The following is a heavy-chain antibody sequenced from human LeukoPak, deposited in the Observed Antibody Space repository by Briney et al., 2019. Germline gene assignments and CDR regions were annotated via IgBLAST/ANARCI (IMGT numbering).Heavy chain of an antibody. CDR3: ARDGACRGEDY. D-gene: IGHD3-10*01. V-gene: IGHV1-24*01. CDR2: FDPEDGEK. J-gene: IGHJ4*02. CDR1: GYTRTVLS. Sequence: GASVTVSCKFSGYTRTVLSMHWVRQAPGKGLEWVGGFDPEDGEKIYAQKFQGRVTRTKDTSTDTAYMELSSLRSEDTAVYHCARDGACRGEDYWGQGTLVTVSS.